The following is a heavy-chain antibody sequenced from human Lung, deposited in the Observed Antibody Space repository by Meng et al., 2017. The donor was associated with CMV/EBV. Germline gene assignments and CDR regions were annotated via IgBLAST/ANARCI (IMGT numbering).Heavy chain of an antibody. D-gene: IGHD2/OR15-2a*01. CDR3: ARGGNFDP. CDR1: GYTFRTYT. V-gene: IGHV7-4-1*02. J-gene: IGHJ5*02. Sequence: QVQMVQYGAELKQPGASVKVSCKASGYTFRTYTINWVRQAHGRGLEWMGWISTNTGTPTYTQGFTVRFVFSLDTSVSTAYLQISSLKAEDTAVYYCARGGNFDPWGQGTLVTVSS. CDR2: ISTNTGTP.